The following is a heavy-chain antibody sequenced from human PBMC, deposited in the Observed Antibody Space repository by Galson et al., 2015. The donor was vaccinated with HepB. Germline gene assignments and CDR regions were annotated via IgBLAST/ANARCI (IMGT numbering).Heavy chain of an antibody. CDR3: AKSITMIVVVSPFDY. V-gene: IGHV3-9*01. CDR2: ISWNSGSI. D-gene: IGHD3-22*01. CDR1: GFTFDDYA. J-gene: IGHJ4*02. Sequence: SLRLSCAASGFTFDDYAMHWVRQAPGKGLEWVSGISWNSGSIGYADSVKGRFTISRDNAKNSLYLQMNSLRAEDTALYYCAKSITMIVVVSPFDYWGQGTLVTVSS.